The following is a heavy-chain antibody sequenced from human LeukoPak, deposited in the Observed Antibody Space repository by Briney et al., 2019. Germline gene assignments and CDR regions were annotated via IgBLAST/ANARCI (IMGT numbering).Heavy chain of an antibody. CDR3: VKGMRGDYYMDA. J-gene: IGHJ6*03. V-gene: IGHV3-9*01. CDR2: ISWNSGSI. Sequence: GRSLRLSCAASGFTFDDYAMHWVRQAPGKGLEWVSGISWNSGSIGYADSVKGRFTISRDNAKNTLYLQMNSLRAEDTAVYSCVKGMRGDYYMDAWGKGTTVTVSS. CDR1: GFTFDDYA. D-gene: IGHD1-26*01.